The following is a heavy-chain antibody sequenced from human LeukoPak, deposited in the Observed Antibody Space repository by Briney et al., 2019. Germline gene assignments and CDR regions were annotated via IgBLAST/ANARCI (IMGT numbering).Heavy chain of an antibody. D-gene: IGHD1-26*01. CDR1: GYTFTSYD. CDR3: ARDRRVGARDAFDI. J-gene: IGHJ3*02. V-gene: IGHV1-8*01. CDR2: MNPNSGNT. Sequence: ASVKVSCKASGYTFTSYDINWVRQATGQGLEWMGWMNPNSGNTGYAQKLQGRVTMTTDTSTSTAYMELRSLRSDDTAVYYCARDRRVGARDAFDIWGQGTMVTVSS.